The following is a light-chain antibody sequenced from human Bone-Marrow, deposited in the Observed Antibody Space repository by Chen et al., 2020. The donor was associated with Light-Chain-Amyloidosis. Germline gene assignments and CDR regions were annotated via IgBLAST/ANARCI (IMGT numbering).Light chain of an antibody. Sequence: SYVLTQPSSVSVAPGQTATIACGGNNIGSTSVHWYKQTPGPAPLLVVYDDSDRPSGIPERLSGSNSVNTATLTISRVEAGDEADYYCQVWDRSSDRPVLGGGTKLTVL. CDR3: QVWDRSSDRPV. V-gene: IGLV3-21*02. CDR1: NIGSTS. J-gene: IGLJ3*02. CDR2: DDS.